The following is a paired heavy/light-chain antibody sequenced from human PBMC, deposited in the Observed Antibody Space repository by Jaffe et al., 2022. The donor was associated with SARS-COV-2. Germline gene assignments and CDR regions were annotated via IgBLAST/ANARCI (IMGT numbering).Heavy chain of an antibody. CDR3: ARVPPELRYSDS. Sequence: EVQLVESGGGLVKPGGSLRLSCAASGFTFSTYGMNWVRQAPGKGLEWVSSITSGSSDTYYADSVKGRFTISRDNSKNSLYLQMNNLRDEDTAVYYCARVPPELRYSDSWGQGTLVTVSS. V-gene: IGHV3-21*01. D-gene: IGHD3-9*01. CDR1: GFTFSTYG. CDR2: ITSGSSDT. J-gene: IGHJ4*02.
Light chain of an antibody. Sequence: DIVMTQSPDSLAVSLGERATINCKSSQSVLNSPNNKNYLAWYQQKPGQSPKLLIYWASTRESGVPARFSGSGSGTDFTLTISSLQAEDVAVYYCQQYYSTPPWTFGQGTRVEIK. V-gene: IGKV4-1*01. CDR2: WAS. CDR3: QQYYSTPPWT. J-gene: IGKJ1*01. CDR1: QSVLNSPNNKNY.